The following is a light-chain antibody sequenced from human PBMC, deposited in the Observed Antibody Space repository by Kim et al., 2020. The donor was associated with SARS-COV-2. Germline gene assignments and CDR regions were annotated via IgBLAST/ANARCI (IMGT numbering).Light chain of an antibody. Sequence: QSVLTQPPSVSGAPEQRVTISCTGNSSNIGTAYAVHWYQQLPGTAPKLLIYGNNNRPSGVPDRFSGSKSGSSASLAIAGLQAEDEADYYCQSYDRSLRGSRVFGGGTQLTVL. J-gene: IGLJ2*01. CDR2: GNN. CDR1: SSNIGTAYA. V-gene: IGLV1-40*01. CDR3: QSYDRSLRGSRV.